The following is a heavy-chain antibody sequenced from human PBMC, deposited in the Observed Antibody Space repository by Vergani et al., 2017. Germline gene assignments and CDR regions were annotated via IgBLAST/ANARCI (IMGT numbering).Heavy chain of an antibody. CDR1: GFTFSNYA. CDR3: ARRDSSSPALDY. D-gene: IGHD6-6*01. J-gene: IGHJ4*02. V-gene: IGHV3-13*01. Sequence: EVELLESGGGLRQPGGSLRLSCAASGFTFSNYAMTWVRQAPGKGLEWVSGISGSGGDTYYPGSVKGRFTISRENAKNSLYLQMNGLRAGDTAVYYCARRDSSSPALDYWGQGTLVTVSS. CDR2: ISGSGGDT.